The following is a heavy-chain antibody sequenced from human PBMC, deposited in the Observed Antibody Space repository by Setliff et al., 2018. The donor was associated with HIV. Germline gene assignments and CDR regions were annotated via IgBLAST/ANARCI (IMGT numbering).Heavy chain of an antibody. D-gene: IGHD2-21*01. CDR2: IVPVLGIT. V-gene: IGHV1-69*10. CDR1: GGTFNNDA. J-gene: IGHJ4*02. Sequence: SVKVSCKASGGTFNNDAICWVRQAPGQGLEWMGGIVPVLGITNYSPKFQGRVTITTDESTTTAYMDLSSLRSEDTAVYYCARDRLGHIDRPYFDYWGQGTLVTVSS. CDR3: ARDRLGHIDRPYFDY.